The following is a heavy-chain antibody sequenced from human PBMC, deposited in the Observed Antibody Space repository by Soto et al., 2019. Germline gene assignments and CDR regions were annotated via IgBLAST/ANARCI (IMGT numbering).Heavy chain of an antibody. CDR1: GYTFTSYD. V-gene: IGHV1-8*01. D-gene: IGHD1-26*01. Sequence: QVQLVQSGAEVKKPGASVKVSCKTSGYTFTSYDINWVRQATGQGLEWMGWMNPNSGNTAYAQKFQGRVTMTRTTSTSPAYLELSRLGSENTAVYYCAREGSSGAFDIWGQGTMVTVSS. J-gene: IGHJ3*02. CDR2: MNPNSGNT. CDR3: AREGSSGAFDI.